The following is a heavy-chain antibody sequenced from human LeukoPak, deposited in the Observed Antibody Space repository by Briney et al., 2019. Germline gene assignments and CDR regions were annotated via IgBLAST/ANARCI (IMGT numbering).Heavy chain of an antibody. CDR2: INPNSGGT. V-gene: IGHV1-2*04. CDR3: ARGRIAVAGTGRYYYYGMDV. D-gene: IGHD6-19*01. J-gene: IGHJ6*04. CDR1: GYTFTGYY. Sequence: ASVTVSCKASGYTFTGYYMHWVRQAPGQGVEWMGWINPNSGGTNYAQKFQGWVTMTRDTSISTAYMELSRLRSDDTAVYYCARGRIAVAGTGRYYYYGMDVWGKGTTVTVSS.